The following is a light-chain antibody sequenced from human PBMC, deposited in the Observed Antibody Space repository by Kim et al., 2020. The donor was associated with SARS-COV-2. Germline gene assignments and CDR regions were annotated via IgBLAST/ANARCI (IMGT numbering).Light chain of an antibody. V-gene: IGKV3-20*01. CDR3: QQYGSSPLT. CDR1: HSVSSSY. Sequence: SPGDRAVLSCRASHSVSSSYLAWYQQKPGQAPRLLIYGASSRATGIPDRFSGSGSRTDFTLTISRLEPEDVAVYYCQQYGSSPLTFGGGTKVDIK. CDR2: GAS. J-gene: IGKJ4*01.